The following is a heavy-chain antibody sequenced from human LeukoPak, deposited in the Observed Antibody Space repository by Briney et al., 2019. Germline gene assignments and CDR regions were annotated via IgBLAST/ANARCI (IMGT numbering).Heavy chain of an antibody. V-gene: IGHV4-4*07. CDR3: ASDFEVCSGGNCYPTIDY. CDR1: GGSISGYY. J-gene: IGHJ4*02. Sequence: SETLSLTCTVSGGSISGYYWSWIRQPASKRLEYIGRIYTSGSTIYNPSLKSRVAMSVDTSKNQFSLKLISVTTADTAVYYCASDFEVCSGGNCYPTIDYWGQGTLVTVSS. D-gene: IGHD2-15*01. CDR2: IYTSGST.